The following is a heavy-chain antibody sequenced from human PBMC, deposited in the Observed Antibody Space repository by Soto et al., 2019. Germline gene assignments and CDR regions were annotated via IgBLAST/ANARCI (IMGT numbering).Heavy chain of an antibody. D-gene: IGHD3-22*01. CDR3: ARTYYYDSSGYYYGY. V-gene: IGHV3-74*01. J-gene: IGHJ4*02. Sequence: GESLKISCAASGFTFSSYWMHRVRQAPGRGLVWVSRINSDGSSTSYADSVKGRFTNSRDNAKNTLHLQMNSLRAEDTAVYYWARTYYYDSSGYYYGYWGQGTLVTVSS. CDR1: GFTFSSYW. CDR2: INSDGSST.